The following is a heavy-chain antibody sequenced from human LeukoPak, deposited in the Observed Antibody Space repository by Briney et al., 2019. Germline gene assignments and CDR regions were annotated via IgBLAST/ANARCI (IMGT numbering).Heavy chain of an antibody. CDR3: ARDNGDDSNWFDP. CDR2: ISAYNGNT. J-gene: IGHJ5*02. V-gene: IGHV1-18*04. Sequence: ASVKVSCKASGYTFTGYYMHWVRQAPGQGLEWMGWISAYNGNTNYAQKLQGRVTMTTDTSTSTAYMVLRSLRSDDTAVYYCARDNGDDSNWFDPWGQGTLVTVSS. D-gene: IGHD4-17*01. CDR1: GYTFTGYY.